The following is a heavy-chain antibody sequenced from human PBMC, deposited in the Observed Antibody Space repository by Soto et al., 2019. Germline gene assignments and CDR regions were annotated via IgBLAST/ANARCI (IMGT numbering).Heavy chain of an antibody. CDR1: GLTFRTSG. CDR3: ARDLLRSGSFWRNDAFNI. D-gene: IGHD3-3*01. CDR2: MWYDGSTQ. V-gene: IGHV3-33*01. J-gene: IGHJ3*02. Sequence: QVQVVESGGGVVQPGRSLRLSCAASGLTFRTSGMHWVRQAPGKGPEWVAVMWYDGSTQYYADSVKGRFTISRDSFKNTLYLQMISLRAEETSVYYCARDLLRSGSFWRNDAFNIWGQGTMVTVSS.